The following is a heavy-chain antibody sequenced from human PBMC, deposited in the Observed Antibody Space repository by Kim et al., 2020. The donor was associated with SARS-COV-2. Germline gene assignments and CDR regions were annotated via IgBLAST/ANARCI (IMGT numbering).Heavy chain of an antibody. CDR1: GFTFSSYA. D-gene: IGHD3-22*01. Sequence: GGSLRLSCAASGFTFSSYAMTWVRQAPGKGLEWVSAISGGGGNIYYADSVNDRFTLSRDNSKNTLYLQLNSLRDEDTAVYHCAKALFVVSYDTSGSYRVTDAFDIWGQGTMVTVSS. CDR3: AKALFVVSYDTSGSYRVTDAFDI. J-gene: IGHJ3*02. CDR2: ISGGGGNI. V-gene: IGHV3-23*01.